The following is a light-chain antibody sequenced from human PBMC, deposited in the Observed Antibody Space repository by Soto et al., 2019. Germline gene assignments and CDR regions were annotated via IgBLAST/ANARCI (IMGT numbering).Light chain of an antibody. V-gene: IGKV1-39*01. CDR3: EQSYSTPWT. CDR2: AAS. CDR1: QSISNW. Sequence: DIHLPQSPSTLSALVGDRVSITCRASQSISNWLAWYQQKPGKAPKLLIYAASSLQSGVPSRFSGSGSETDFTLTISSLQPEDFATYYCEQSYSTPWTVGQGNKVDIK. J-gene: IGKJ1*01.